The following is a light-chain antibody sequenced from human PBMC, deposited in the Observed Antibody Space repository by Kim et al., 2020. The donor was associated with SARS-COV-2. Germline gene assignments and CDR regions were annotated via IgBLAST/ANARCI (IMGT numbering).Light chain of an antibody. CDR3: QQYGGSSRT. CDR2: GAS. V-gene: IGKV3-20*01. Sequence: SPGERAPLSCRASRTVSNNYLAWYQHKPGQAPRLLMYGASSRATGIPDRFSGSGSGTDFTLTISRLEPEDFAVYFCQQYGGSSRTFGQGTKLEIK. CDR1: RTVSNNY. J-gene: IGKJ2*01.